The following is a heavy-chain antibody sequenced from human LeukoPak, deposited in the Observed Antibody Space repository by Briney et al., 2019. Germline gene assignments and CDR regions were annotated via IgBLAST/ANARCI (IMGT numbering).Heavy chain of an antibody. J-gene: IGHJ4*02. CDR3: AKDHYYYDSSGYSLILDY. Sequence: GGSLRISCAASGFTFSSYGMHWVRQAPGKGLEWVAVISYDGSNKYYADSVKGRFTISRDNSKNTLYLQMNSLRAEDTAVYYCAKDHYYYDSSGYSLILDYWSQGTLVTVSS. D-gene: IGHD3-22*01. CDR1: GFTFSSYG. CDR2: ISYDGSNK. V-gene: IGHV3-30*18.